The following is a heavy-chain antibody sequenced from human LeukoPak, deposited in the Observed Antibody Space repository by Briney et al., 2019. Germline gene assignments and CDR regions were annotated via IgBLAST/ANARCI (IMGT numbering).Heavy chain of an antibody. V-gene: IGHV1-69*06. Sequence: GASVKVSCKASGGTFSSYAISWVRQAPGQGLEWMGGIIPIFGTANYAQKFQGRVTMTEDTSTHTAYMELSSLRSEDTAVYYCATALGGFGEFRIDYWRQGTLVTVSS. J-gene: IGHJ4*02. CDR1: GGTFSSYA. CDR2: IIPIFGTA. CDR3: ATALGGFGEFRIDY. D-gene: IGHD3-10*01.